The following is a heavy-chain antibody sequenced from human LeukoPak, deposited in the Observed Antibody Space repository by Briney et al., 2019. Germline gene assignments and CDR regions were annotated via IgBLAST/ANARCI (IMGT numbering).Heavy chain of an antibody. CDR3: AKVGYYYGSGSYSYNWFDP. D-gene: IGHD3-10*01. Sequence: GGSLRLSCAASGFTFSSYSMNWVRQAPGKGLEWVSSISSSSSYIYYADSVKGRFTISRDNAKNSLYLQMNSLRAEDTAVYYCAKVGYYYGSGSYSYNWFDPWGQGTLVTVSS. CDR2: ISSSSSYI. J-gene: IGHJ5*02. V-gene: IGHV3-21*01. CDR1: GFTFSSYS.